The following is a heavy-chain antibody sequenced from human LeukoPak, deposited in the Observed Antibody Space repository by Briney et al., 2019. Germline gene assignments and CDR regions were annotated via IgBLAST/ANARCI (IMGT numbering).Heavy chain of an antibody. Sequence: GGSLRLSCVASRFTFSNFWMSWVRQAPGKGLEWVGRIKNRGDGGTTDYAAAVKGRFTISRDDSKDTLFLQMDSLRTDDTAVYYCTTGVFAVLPDYWGQGTLVTVSS. J-gene: IGHJ4*02. CDR2: IKNRGDGGTT. D-gene: IGHD3-3*01. CDR1: RFTFSNFW. CDR3: TTGVFAVLPDY. V-gene: IGHV3-15*01.